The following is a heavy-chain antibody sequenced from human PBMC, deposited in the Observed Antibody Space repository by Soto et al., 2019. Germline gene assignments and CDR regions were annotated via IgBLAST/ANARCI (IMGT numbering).Heavy chain of an antibody. CDR2: IGTAGDT. Sequence: EVQLVESGGGLVQPGGSLRLSCAASGFTFSSYDMHWVRQATGKGLEWVSAIGTAGDTYYPGSVKGRFTISRENAKNSLYLQMNSLRAGDTAVYYCARGAYYYDSSGHDDAFDIWGQGTMVTVSS. J-gene: IGHJ3*02. CDR3: ARGAYYYDSSGHDDAFDI. D-gene: IGHD3-22*01. V-gene: IGHV3-13*04. CDR1: GFTFSSYD.